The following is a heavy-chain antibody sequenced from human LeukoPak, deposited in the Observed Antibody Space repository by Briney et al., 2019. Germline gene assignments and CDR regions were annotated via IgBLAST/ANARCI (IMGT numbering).Heavy chain of an antibody. J-gene: IGHJ4*02. CDR3: AFRWSYDSSPLFDY. Sequence: VGSLRLSCAASGFTFSSYSMNWVRQAPGKGLEWVSYISSSSSTIYYADSVKGRFTISRDNAKNSLYLQMNSLRAEDTAVYYCAFRWSYDSSPLFDYWGQGTLVTVSS. D-gene: IGHD5-12*01. V-gene: IGHV3-48*01. CDR2: ISSSSSTI. CDR1: GFTFSSYS.